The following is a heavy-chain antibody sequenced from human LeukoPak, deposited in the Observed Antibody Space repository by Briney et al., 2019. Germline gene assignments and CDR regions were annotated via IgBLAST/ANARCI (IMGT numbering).Heavy chain of an antibody. Sequence: GGSLRLSCAASGFTFSSYGVSWVRQAPGKGLEWVSGISGSGHRTYYADSVKGRFTISRDNSKSTLYLQMNSLRAEDTAVYYCAELGITMIGGVWGKGTTVTISS. CDR3: AELGITMIGGV. CDR2: ISGSGHRT. D-gene: IGHD3-10*02. V-gene: IGHV3-23*01. CDR1: GFTFSSYG. J-gene: IGHJ6*04.